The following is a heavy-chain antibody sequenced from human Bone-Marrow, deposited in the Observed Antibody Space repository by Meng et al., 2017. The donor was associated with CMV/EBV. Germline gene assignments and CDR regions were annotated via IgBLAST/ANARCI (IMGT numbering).Heavy chain of an antibody. Sequence: SCAASGFTFSSYSMNWVRQAPGKGLEWVSSISSSSSYIYYADSVKGRFTISRDNAKNSLYLQMNSLRAEDTAVYYCARGETYDFWSGYPVYFDYWGQGTLVTVSS. V-gene: IGHV3-21*01. CDR1: GFTFSSYS. CDR2: ISSSSSYI. CDR3: ARGETYDFWSGYPVYFDY. D-gene: IGHD3-3*01. J-gene: IGHJ4*02.